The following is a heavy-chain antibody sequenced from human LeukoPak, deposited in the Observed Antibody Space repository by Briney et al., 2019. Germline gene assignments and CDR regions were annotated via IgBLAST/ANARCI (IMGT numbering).Heavy chain of an antibody. J-gene: IGHJ4*02. CDR3: AREGGSYRTYYFDY. V-gene: IGHV4-38-2*02. Sequence: SSETLSLTCTVSGYSISSGYYWGWIRQPPGKGLEWIGSIYHSGSTYYNPSLKSRVTISVDTSKNQFSLKLSSVTAADTAVYYSAREGGSYRTYYFDYWGQGTLVTVSS. CDR2: IYHSGST. CDR1: GYSISSGYY. D-gene: IGHD1-26*01.